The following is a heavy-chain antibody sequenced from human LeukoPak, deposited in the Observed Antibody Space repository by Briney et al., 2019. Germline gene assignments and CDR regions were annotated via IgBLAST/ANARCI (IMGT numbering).Heavy chain of an antibody. D-gene: IGHD6-13*01. Sequence: GESLKISCKGSGYSFTSYWIGWVRQMPGKGLEWMGIIYPGDSDTRYSPSFQGQVTISADKSISTAYLQWSSLKASDTAMYYCARHREDSSSWPLNYYYYYYMDVWGKGTTVTVSS. CDR1: GYSFTSYW. J-gene: IGHJ6*03. CDR3: ARHREDSSSWPLNYYYYYYMDV. CDR2: IYPGDSDT. V-gene: IGHV5-51*01.